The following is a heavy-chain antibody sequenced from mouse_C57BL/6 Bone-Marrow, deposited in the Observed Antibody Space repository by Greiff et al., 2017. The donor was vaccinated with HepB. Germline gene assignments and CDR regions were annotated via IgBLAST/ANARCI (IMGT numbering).Heavy chain of an antibody. CDR1: GFTFSSYA. Sequence: EVKLVESGGGLVKPGGSLKLSCAASGFTFSSYAMSWVRQTPEKRLEWVATISDGGSYTYYPDNVKGRFTISRDNAKNNLYLQMSHLQSEDTAMYYCARSPSLYSNPYWYFDVWGTGTTVTVSS. D-gene: IGHD2-5*01. CDR3: ARSPSLYSNPYWYFDV. V-gene: IGHV5-4*03. J-gene: IGHJ1*03. CDR2: ISDGGSYT.